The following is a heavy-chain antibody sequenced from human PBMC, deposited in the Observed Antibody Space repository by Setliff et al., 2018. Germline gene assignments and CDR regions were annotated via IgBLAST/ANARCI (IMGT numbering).Heavy chain of an antibody. V-gene: IGHV3-21*06. CDR2: ISSSSSYI. CDR3: AREGTGGIVATIYAFDI. CDR1: GFTFSSYS. J-gene: IGHJ3*02. Sequence: GGSLRLSCAASGFTFSSYSMNWVRQAPGKGLEWVSSISSSSSYIYYADSVKGRFTISRDNAKNSLYLQMNSLRAEDTAVYYCAREGTGGIVATIYAFDIWGQGTMVTVSS. D-gene: IGHD5-12*01.